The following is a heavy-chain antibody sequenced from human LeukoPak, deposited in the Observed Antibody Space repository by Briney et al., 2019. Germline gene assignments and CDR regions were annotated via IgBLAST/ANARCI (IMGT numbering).Heavy chain of an antibody. J-gene: IGHJ4*02. Sequence: GGSLRLSCAASGFAFSNYAMSWVRQAPGKGLEWVSSLSGGGDSRYYADSVMGRFTISRDNSKNTLYLQMDSLRAEDTAVYYCAKAVRSMVTGGGYFDSWGQGTLVTVSS. CDR2: LSGGGDSR. D-gene: IGHD3-10*01. V-gene: IGHV3-23*01. CDR3: AKAVRSMVTGGGYFDS. CDR1: GFAFSNYA.